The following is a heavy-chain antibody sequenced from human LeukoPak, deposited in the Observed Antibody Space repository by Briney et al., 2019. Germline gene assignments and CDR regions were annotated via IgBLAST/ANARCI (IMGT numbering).Heavy chain of an antibody. V-gene: IGHV1-18*01. Sequence: EASVKVSCKASGYTFTSYGISWVRQAPGQGLEWMGWISAYNGNTNYAQKLQGRVTMTTDTSTSTAYMELRSLRSDDTAVYYCARDGRYYYDSSGYYYFDYWGQGTLVTVSS. J-gene: IGHJ4*02. CDR3: ARDGRYYYDSSGYYYFDY. D-gene: IGHD3-22*01. CDR2: ISAYNGNT. CDR1: GYTFTSYG.